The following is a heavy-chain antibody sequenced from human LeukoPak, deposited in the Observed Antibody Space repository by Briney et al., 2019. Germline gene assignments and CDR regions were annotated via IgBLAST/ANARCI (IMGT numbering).Heavy chain of an antibody. V-gene: IGHV3-72*01. CDR1: GFTFSDHF. CDR2: SRNKAKSYTT. J-gene: IGHJ4*02. CDR3: VRVGSVAGSDYLDY. D-gene: IGHD6-19*01. Sequence: GSLRLSCAVSGFTFSDHFLDWVRQAPGKGLEWVGRSRNKAKSYTTEYAASVKGRFTISRDDSKNSLYLQMNSLKTEDTAVYYCVRVGSVAGSDYLDYWGQGTLVTVSS.